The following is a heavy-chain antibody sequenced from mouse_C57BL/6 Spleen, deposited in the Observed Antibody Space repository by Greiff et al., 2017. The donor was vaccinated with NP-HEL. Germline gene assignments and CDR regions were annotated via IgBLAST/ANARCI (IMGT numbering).Heavy chain of an antibody. D-gene: IGHD3-2*02. V-gene: IGHV1-61*01. CDR3: ARDSSGHGDYFDY. J-gene: IGHJ2*01. CDR1: GYTFTSYW. Sequence: QVQLQQPGAELVRPGSSVKLSCKASGYTFTSYWMDWVKQRPGQGLEWIGNIYPSDSETHYNQKFKDKATLTIDKSSSTAYMQLSSLTSEDSAVYYCARDSSGHGDYFDYWGQGTTLTVSS. CDR2: IYPSDSET.